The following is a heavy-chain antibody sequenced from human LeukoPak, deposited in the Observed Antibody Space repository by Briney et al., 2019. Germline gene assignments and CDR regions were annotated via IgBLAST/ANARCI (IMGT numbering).Heavy chain of an antibody. CDR2: MNPNSGNT. D-gene: IGHD1-26*01. CDR1: GYTFTSYD. V-gene: IGHV1-8*03. J-gene: IGHJ4*02. Sequence: ASVKVSCKASGYTFTSYDINWVRQATGEGLEWMGWMNPNSGNTGYAQKFQGRVTITRNTSISTAYMELSSLRSEDTAVYYCARGRGGGATSRDDYWGQGTLVTVSS. CDR3: ARGRGGGATSRDDY.